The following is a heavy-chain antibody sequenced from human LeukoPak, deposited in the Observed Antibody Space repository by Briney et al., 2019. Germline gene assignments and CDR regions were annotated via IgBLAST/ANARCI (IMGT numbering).Heavy chain of an antibody. Sequence: SETLSLTRTVSGGSISSGSYYWSWIRQPAGKGLEWIGRIYTSGSTNYNSSLKSRVTMSVDTSKNQFSLKLSSVTAADTAVYYCARELKQAGFDYWGQGTPVTVSS. CDR1: GGSISSGSYY. V-gene: IGHV4-61*02. CDR2: IYTSGST. J-gene: IGHJ4*02. CDR3: ARELKQAGFDY.